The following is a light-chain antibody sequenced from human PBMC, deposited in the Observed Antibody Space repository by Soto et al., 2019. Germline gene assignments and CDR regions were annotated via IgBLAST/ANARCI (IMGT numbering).Light chain of an antibody. Sequence: AIRMTQSPSSFSASTGDRVTITCRASQDISSYLAWYQQKVGKAPKLLIYAAATLQRGAPSRFSGSGSGTDFTLTISRLQSEDFVTVYCHQYFSYPYTFGQGTKVEI. V-gene: IGKV1-8*01. CDR1: QDISSY. CDR2: AAA. CDR3: HQYFSYPYT. J-gene: IGKJ2*01.